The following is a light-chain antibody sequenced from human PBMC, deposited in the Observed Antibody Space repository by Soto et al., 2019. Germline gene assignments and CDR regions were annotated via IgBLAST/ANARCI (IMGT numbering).Light chain of an antibody. CDR3: SSYTISSHHDPVV. CDR2: EVS. Sequence: QSALTQPASVSGSPGQSITISCTGTSRDVGGYNYVSWYQQHPGKAPKLMIYEVSNRPSGVSNRFSGSKSGNTASLTISGLQAEDGADYYFSSYTISSHHDPVVFRGGTKLNVL. J-gene: IGLJ2*01. V-gene: IGLV2-14*01. CDR1: SRDVGGYNY.